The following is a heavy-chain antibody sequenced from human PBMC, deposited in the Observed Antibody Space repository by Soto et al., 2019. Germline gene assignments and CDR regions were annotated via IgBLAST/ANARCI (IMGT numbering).Heavy chain of an antibody. Sequence: QVQLVEPGGGVVQPGRSLRLSCAASGFTFSSYGMHWVRQAPGKGLEWVAVISYDGSNKYYADSVKGRFTISRDNSKNTLYLQMNSLRAEDTAVYYCARARGYWIDYWGQGTLVTVSS. V-gene: IGHV3-30*03. CDR2: ISYDGSNK. CDR1: GFTFSSYG. CDR3: ARARGYWIDY. J-gene: IGHJ4*02. D-gene: IGHD2-15*01.